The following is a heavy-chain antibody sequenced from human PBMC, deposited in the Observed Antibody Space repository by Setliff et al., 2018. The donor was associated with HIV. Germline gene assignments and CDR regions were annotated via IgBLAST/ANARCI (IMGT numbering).Heavy chain of an antibody. Sequence: PGGSLRLSCAASGFTFSNYWMSWVRQAPGKGLEWVAHINQDGSEKNHVDSVKGRFTISRDNARNSLYLQMNSLKADDTAVYYCVRDVAVAGTEFWGQGTLVTVSS. J-gene: IGHJ4*02. V-gene: IGHV3-7*01. CDR1: GFTFSNYW. D-gene: IGHD6-19*01. CDR2: INQDGSEK. CDR3: VRDVAVAGTEF.